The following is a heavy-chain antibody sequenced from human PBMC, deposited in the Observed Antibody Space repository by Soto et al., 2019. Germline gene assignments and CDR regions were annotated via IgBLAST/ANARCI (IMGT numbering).Heavy chain of an antibody. J-gene: IGHJ5*02. CDR2: ISSSGSTI. CDR1: GFTFSSYE. CDR3: ARDARPDAQGPWLAQRRNWFDP. D-gene: IGHD6-19*01. Sequence: GGSLRLSCAASGFTFSSYEMNWVRQAPGKGLEWVSYISSSGSTIYYADSVKGRFTISRDNAKNSLYLQMNSLRAEDTAVYYCARDARPDAQGPWLAQRRNWFDPWGQGTLVTVSS. V-gene: IGHV3-48*03.